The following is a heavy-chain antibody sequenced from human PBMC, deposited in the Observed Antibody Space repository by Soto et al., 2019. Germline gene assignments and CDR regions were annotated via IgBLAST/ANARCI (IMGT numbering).Heavy chain of an antibody. CDR2: IIPIFGTA. CDR3: ARDGYRSGWYSWGYYYYGMDV. V-gene: IGHV1-69*01. Sequence: QVQLVQSGAEVKKPGSSVKVSCKASGGTFSSYAISWVRQAPGQGLEWMGGIIPIFGTANYAQKFQGRVTIPADESTSTAYMELSRLRSEDTAVYYCARDGYRSGWYSWGYYYYGMDVWGQGTTVTVSS. D-gene: IGHD6-19*01. CDR1: GGTFSSYA. J-gene: IGHJ6*02.